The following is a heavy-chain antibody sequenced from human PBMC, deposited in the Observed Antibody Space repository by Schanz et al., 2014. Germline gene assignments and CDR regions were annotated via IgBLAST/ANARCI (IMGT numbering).Heavy chain of an antibody. Sequence: QVQVVQSGAEVKKPGSSMKVSCKASGGTFNSYTINWVRQAPGQGLEWMGRIIPILGIANYAQKFQGRVTITADRSTSTAYMELSSLRSEDTAVYYCAKHVRSLTGNDYWGQGTLVTVSS. J-gene: IGHJ4*02. CDR2: IIPILGIA. CDR3: AKHVRSLTGNDY. V-gene: IGHV1-69*02. D-gene: IGHD3-9*01. CDR1: GGTFNSYT.